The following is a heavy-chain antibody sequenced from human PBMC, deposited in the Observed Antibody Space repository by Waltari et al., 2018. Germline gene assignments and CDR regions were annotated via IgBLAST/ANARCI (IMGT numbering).Heavy chain of an antibody. CDR3: AKDMFYDSSGYYYSHFDY. J-gene: IGHJ4*02. V-gene: IGHV3-23*03. CDR1: GFTFSSYA. CDR2: IYSGGST. D-gene: IGHD3-22*01. Sequence: EVQLLESGGGLVQPGGSLRLSCAASGFTFSSYAMSWVRQAQGKGLEWVSVIYSGGSTYYADSVKGRFTISRDNSKNTLYLQMNSLRAEDTAVYYCAKDMFYDSSGYYYSHFDYWGQGTLVTVSS.